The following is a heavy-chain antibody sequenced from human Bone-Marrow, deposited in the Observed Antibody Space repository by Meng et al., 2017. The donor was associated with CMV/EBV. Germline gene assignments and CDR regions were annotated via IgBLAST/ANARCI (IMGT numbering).Heavy chain of an antibody. CDR3: ANYEYSGGFDY. J-gene: IGHJ4*02. D-gene: IGHD3-16*01. Sequence: FNPSLKSRVSISVDTSKNQFSLKLSSVTAADTAVYYCANYEYSGGFDYWGQGSLVTVSS. V-gene: IGHV4-39*01.